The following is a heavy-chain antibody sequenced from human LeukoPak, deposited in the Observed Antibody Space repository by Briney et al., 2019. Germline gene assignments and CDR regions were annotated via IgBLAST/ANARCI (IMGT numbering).Heavy chain of an antibody. D-gene: IGHD2-8*02. J-gene: IGHJ4*01. CDR2: INPGDGSTT. CDR1: GFTMSNYW. V-gene: IGHV3-74*01. CDR3: VRDGMGTAPYDL. Sequence: PGGSLRLSCAGSGFTMSNYWMNRVRRAPGEGLVWVSHINPGDGSTTGYADSVKGRFTVSRDNAKNTLYLQMTSLKDGDTAVYYCVRDGMGTAPYDLWGQGTLVTVSS.